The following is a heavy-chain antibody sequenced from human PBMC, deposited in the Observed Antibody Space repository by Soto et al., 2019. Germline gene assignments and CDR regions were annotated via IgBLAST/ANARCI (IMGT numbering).Heavy chain of an antibody. CDR3: ARDPYYYDSSGYHYFDY. D-gene: IGHD3-22*01. V-gene: IGHV4-61*01. Sequence: SETLSLTCTVSGGSVSSGSYYWSWIRQPPGKGLEWIGYIYYSGSTNYNTSLKSRVTISVDTSKNQFSLKLSSVTAADTAVYYCARDPYYYDSSGYHYFDYWGQGTLVTVSS. CDR1: GGSVSSGSYY. J-gene: IGHJ4*02. CDR2: IYYSGST.